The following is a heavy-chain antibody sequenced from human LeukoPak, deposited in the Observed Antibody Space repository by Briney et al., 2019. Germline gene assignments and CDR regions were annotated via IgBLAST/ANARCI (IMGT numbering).Heavy chain of an antibody. CDR3: ARADWVGSGHAGFYSDY. V-gene: IGHV1-2*02. CDR2: IRLRDGGT. CDR1: GFTYNTYY. J-gene: IGHJ4*02. Sequence: ASVTVSCKASGFTYNTYYLYWMRQAPGQGLEWMGWIRLRDGGTIYAQRFQDRFIMTTDPSTNTASMELRSLTSDDTAVYFCARADWVGSGHAGFYSDYWGQGTLVTVPS. D-gene: IGHD5-12*01.